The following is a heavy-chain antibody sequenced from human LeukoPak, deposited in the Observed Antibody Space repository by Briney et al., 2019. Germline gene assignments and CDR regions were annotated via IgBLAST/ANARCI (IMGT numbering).Heavy chain of an antibody. D-gene: IGHD3-10*01. Sequence: VSVKVSCKVSGYTLTELSMHWVRQAPGKGLEWMGGFDPEDGETIYAQKFQGRVTMTEDTSTDTAYMELSSLRSEDTAVYYCATYMVRGVITPKNYYYGMDVWGQGTTVTVSS. CDR1: GYTLTELS. J-gene: IGHJ6*02. V-gene: IGHV1-24*01. CDR2: FDPEDGET. CDR3: ATYMVRGVITPKNYYYGMDV.